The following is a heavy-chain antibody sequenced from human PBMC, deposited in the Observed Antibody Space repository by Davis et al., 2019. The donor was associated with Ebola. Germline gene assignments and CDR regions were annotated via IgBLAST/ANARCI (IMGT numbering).Heavy chain of an antibody. CDR1: GVTFSSYA. Sequence: SVKVSCTASGVTFSSYAISWVRQAPGQGLEWMGRIIPIFSTANYAQKFQGRVTITADDSTNTAYMELSSLTSEDTAVYYCARDRYGDYSNFDYWGQGTLVTVSS. CDR2: IIPIFSTA. J-gene: IGHJ4*02. V-gene: IGHV1-69*13. CDR3: ARDRYGDYSNFDY. D-gene: IGHD4-17*01.